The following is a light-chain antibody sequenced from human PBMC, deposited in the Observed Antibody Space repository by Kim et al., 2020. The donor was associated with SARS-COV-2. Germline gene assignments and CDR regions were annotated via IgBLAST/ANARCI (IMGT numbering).Light chain of an antibody. V-gene: IGKV1-12*01. CDR2: ATS. CDR1: QGISSW. J-gene: IGKJ2*01. Sequence: SASVGDRVTITCRARQGISSWLAWYQQKPGKAPTLLIYATSRLQSGVPARFSGSGSGTDFTLTINSLRPEDFATYFCQQANSLPYTFGQGTKLEI. CDR3: QQANSLPYT.